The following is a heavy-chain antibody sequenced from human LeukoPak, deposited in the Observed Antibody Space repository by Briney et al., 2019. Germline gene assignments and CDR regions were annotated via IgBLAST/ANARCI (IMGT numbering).Heavy chain of an antibody. CDR1: GYTFTSYD. CDR2: MNPNSGNT. D-gene: IGHD3-3*01. Sequence: ASVKVSCKASGYTFTSYDINWVRQATGQGLEWMGWMNPNSGNTGYAQKFQGRVTITRNTSISTAYMELSSLRSEDTAVYYCAKEKGGFWSGPPDYWGQGTLVTVSS. J-gene: IGHJ4*02. V-gene: IGHV1-8*03. CDR3: AKEKGGFWSGPPDY.